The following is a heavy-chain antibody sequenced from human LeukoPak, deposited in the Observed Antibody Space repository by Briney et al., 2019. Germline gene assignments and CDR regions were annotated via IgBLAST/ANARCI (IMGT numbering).Heavy chain of an antibody. V-gene: IGHV4-59*01. CDR2: IYHTGNI. Sequence: SQTLSLTCAVSGASITSYYWTWIRQPPGKGLEWIGYIYHTGNIKYNPSLNSRVTISIDTSKNQFSLKLSSVTAADTAVYYCARFGSGWWYNDYWGQGTLVTVSS. CDR1: GASITSYY. D-gene: IGHD6-19*01. CDR3: ARFGSGWWYNDY. J-gene: IGHJ4*02.